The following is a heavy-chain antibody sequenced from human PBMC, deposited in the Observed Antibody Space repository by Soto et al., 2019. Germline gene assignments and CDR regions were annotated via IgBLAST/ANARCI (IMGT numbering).Heavy chain of an antibody. CDR3: TTEGYCSCGSCYSPYYYFDY. J-gene: IGHJ4*02. V-gene: IGHV3-15*07. CDR1: GFTFSNAW. CDR2: IKSKTDGGTT. Sequence: EVQLVESGGGLVKPGGSLRLSCAASGFTFSNAWMNWVRQAPGKGLEWVGRIKSKTDGGTTDYAAPVKGRFTISRDDSKNTLYLQMNSLKTEDTAVYYCTTEGYCSCGSCYSPYYYFDYWGQGTLVTVSS. D-gene: IGHD2-15*01.